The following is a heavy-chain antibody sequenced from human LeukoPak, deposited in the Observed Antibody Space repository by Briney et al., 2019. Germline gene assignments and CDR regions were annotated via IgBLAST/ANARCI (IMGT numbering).Heavy chain of an antibody. Sequence: PSETLSLTCTVSGGSISSSSYYWGWIRQPPGKGLEWIGSIYYSGSTYYNPSLKSRVAISVDTSKNQFSLKLSSVTAADTAVYYCAREDIVVVVAATKYFQHWGQGTLVTVSS. J-gene: IGHJ1*01. V-gene: IGHV4-39*07. D-gene: IGHD2-15*01. CDR2: IYYSGST. CDR1: GGSISSSSYY. CDR3: AREDIVVVVAATKYFQH.